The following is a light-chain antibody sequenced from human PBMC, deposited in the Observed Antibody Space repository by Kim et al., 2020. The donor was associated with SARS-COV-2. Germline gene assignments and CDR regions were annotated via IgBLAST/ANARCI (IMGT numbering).Light chain of an antibody. CDR1: TSNIETNT. CDR2: TNN. J-gene: IGLJ2*01. Sequence: ELTQPPSVSGTPGQRVTISCSGSTSNIETNTVNWYQQLPGTAPKLLIHTNNQRPSGVHDRFSGSRFGTSASLTISGLQSEDEADYFCAAWEDSPDGYVVFGGGTQLTVL. V-gene: IGLV1-44*01. CDR3: AAWEDSPDGYVV.